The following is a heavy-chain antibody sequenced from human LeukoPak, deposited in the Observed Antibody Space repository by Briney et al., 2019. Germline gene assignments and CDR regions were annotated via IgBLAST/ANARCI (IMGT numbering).Heavy chain of an antibody. J-gene: IGHJ4*02. V-gene: IGHV4-4*07. D-gene: IGHD5-12*01. CDR1: GGSISSYY. Sequence: SETLSLTCTVSGGSISSYYWSWIRQPAGKGLEWIGRIYTSGSTNYNPSLKSRVTMSVDTSKNQFSLKLSSVTAADTAVYYCARLSVDIVATPFDYWGQGTLVTVSS. CDR2: IYTSGST. CDR3: ARLSVDIVATPFDY.